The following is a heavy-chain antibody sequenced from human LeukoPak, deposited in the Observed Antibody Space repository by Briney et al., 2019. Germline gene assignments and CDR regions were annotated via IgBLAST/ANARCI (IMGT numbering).Heavy chain of an antibody. J-gene: IGHJ6*02. Sequence: GASVKVSCKASGYTFTGYYMHWVRQAPGQGPEWMGWINPNSGGTNYAQKFQGRVTMTRDTSISTAYMELSRLRSDDTAVYYCARGRKYYDILTGYHYYYYGMDVWGQGTTVTVSS. V-gene: IGHV1-2*02. CDR1: GYTFTGYY. CDR2: INPNSGGT. CDR3: ARGRKYYDILTGYHYYYYGMDV. D-gene: IGHD3-9*01.